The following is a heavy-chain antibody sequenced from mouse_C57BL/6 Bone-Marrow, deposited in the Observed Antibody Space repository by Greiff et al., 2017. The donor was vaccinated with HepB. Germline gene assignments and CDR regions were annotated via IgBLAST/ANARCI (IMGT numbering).Heavy chain of an antibody. Sequence: EVKLMESGEGLVKPGGSLKLSCAASGFTFSSYAMSWVRQTPEKRLEWVAYISSGGDYIYYADTVKGRFTISRDNARNTLYLQMSSLKSEDTAMYYCTREIDYSKGYFDYWGQGTTLTVSS. CDR2: ISSGGDYI. V-gene: IGHV5-9-1*02. J-gene: IGHJ2*01. CDR3: TREIDYSKGYFDY. CDR1: GFTFSSYA. D-gene: IGHD2-5*01.